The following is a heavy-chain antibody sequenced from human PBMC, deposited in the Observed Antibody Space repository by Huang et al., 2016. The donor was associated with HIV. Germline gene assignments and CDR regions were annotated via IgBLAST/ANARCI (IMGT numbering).Heavy chain of an antibody. Sequence: QVQLVQSGSEVKKPGASVKVSCKASGYTFSNYALNWVRQAPGQGLEWMGMSNANTGDPTYSLAFTGRFVFSLDTSVSTAYLQINGLKAEDTAVYYCVRPAAPTRYYYYEYMDVWGQGTTVTVS. CDR2: SNANTGDP. D-gene: IGHD6-13*01. J-gene: IGHJ6*03. CDR3: VRPAAPTRYYYYEYMDV. V-gene: IGHV7-4-1*02. CDR1: GYTFSNYA.